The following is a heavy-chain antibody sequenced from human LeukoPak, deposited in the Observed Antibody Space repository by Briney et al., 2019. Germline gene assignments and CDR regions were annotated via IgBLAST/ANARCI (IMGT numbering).Heavy chain of an antibody. V-gene: IGHV3-7*01. CDR1: GFTFSEYW. Sequence: GGSLRLSCAASGFTFSEYWMNWVGQAPGKGLEWVVHIDEDGSEEDYVDSVKGRFTISRDNARNSLSLQMNRLRVEDTAVYHCVRDAPGREGPHYWGQGILVTVSS. CDR2: IDEDGSEE. CDR3: VRDAPGREGPHY. J-gene: IGHJ4*02. D-gene: IGHD3-10*01.